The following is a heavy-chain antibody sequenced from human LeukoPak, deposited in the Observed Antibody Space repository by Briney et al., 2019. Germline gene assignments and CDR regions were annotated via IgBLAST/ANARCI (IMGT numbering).Heavy chain of an antibody. V-gene: IGHV6-1*01. Sequence: SQTLSLTCAISGDSVSSNSAAWNWIRQSPSRGLEWLARTYYRSKWYNNYAVSVKSRISINADTSKNQVSLQLNSVTPEDTAVYYCVRQSEKFDYWGQGILVTVSS. CDR1: GDSVSSNSAA. CDR3: VRQSEKFDY. J-gene: IGHJ4*02. CDR2: TYYRSKWYN.